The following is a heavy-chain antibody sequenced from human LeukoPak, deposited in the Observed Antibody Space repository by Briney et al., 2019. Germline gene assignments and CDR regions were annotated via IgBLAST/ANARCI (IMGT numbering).Heavy chain of an antibody. CDR2: IYYSGST. Sequence: PSETLSLTCTVSGGSISSYYWSWIRQPPGKGLEWIGYIYYSGSTNYNPSLKSRVTISVDTSKNQFSLKLSSVTAADTAVYYCARENYGSGMWYYYGMDVWGQGTTVTVSS. V-gene: IGHV4-59*01. D-gene: IGHD3-10*01. CDR1: GGSISSYY. CDR3: ARENYGSGMWYYYGMDV. J-gene: IGHJ6*02.